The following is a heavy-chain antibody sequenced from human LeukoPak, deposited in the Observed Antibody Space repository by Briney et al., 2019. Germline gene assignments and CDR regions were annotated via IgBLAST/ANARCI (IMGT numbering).Heavy chain of an antibody. V-gene: IGHV3-30-3*01. J-gene: IGHJ4*02. CDR2: ISYDGSNK. Sequence: GGSLRLSCAASGFTFSSYAMHWVRQAPGKGLEWVAVISYDGSNKYYADSVKGRFTISRDNSKNTLYLQMNSLRAEDTAVYYCARGVYVNDYWGQGTLVTVSS. CDR1: GFTFSSYA. D-gene: IGHD5/OR15-5a*01. CDR3: ARGVYVNDY.